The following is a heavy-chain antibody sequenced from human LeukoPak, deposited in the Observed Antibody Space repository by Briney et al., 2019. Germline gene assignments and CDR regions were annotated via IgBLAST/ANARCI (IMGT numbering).Heavy chain of an antibody. V-gene: IGHV4-34*01. Sequence: SETLSLTCAVYGGSFSGYYWSWIRQPPGKGLEWIGEINHSGSTNYNPSLKSRVTISVDTSKNQFSLKLSSVTAADTAVYYCARHFLGYCSSTSCYGVRGRYYFDYWGQGTLVTVSS. D-gene: IGHD2-2*01. CDR2: INHSGST. CDR3: ARHFLGYCSSTSCYGVRGRYYFDY. J-gene: IGHJ4*02. CDR1: GGSFSGYY.